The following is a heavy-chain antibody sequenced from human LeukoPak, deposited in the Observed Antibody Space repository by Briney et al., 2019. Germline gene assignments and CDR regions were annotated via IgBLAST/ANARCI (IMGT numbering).Heavy chain of an antibody. Sequence: SVKVSCKASGGTFISYAISWVRQAPGQGLEWMGRIIPILGIANYAQKFQGRVTITADKSTSTAYMELSSLRSEDTAVYYCARVSGSGSYDYWGQGTLVTVSS. CDR3: ARVSGSGSYDY. CDR1: GGTFISYA. J-gene: IGHJ4*02. D-gene: IGHD6-19*01. V-gene: IGHV1-69*04. CDR2: IIPILGIA.